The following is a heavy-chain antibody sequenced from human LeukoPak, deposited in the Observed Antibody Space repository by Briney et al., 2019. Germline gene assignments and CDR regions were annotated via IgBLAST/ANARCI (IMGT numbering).Heavy chain of an antibody. CDR3: ARITMVRGVVYYYYMDV. D-gene: IGHD3-10*01. V-gene: IGHV3-7*01. CDR2: INQDGSEK. Sequence: GGSLRLSCAASGFTFSRYWMAWVRQIPGKGLEWVANINQDGSEKNYVDSVKGRFTISRDNAKNSLYLQMNSLRAEDTAVYYCARITMVRGVVYYYYMDVWGKGTTVTISS. J-gene: IGHJ6*03. CDR1: GFTFSRYW.